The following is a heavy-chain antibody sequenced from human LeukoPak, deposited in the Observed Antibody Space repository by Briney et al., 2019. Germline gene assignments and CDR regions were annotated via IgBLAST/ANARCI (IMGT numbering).Heavy chain of an antibody. D-gene: IGHD3-10*01. J-gene: IGHJ3*02. V-gene: IGHV4-59*12. Sequence: SETLSLTCAVSGGSITNYYWSWIRQSPGKGLEWIGFIYYNGNTNYNPSLKSRVTISVDTSKNQFSLKLSSVTAADTAVYYCARARSDAGSGSPYAFDIWGQGTMVTVSS. CDR2: IYYNGNT. CDR1: GGSITNYY. CDR3: ARARSDAGSGSPYAFDI.